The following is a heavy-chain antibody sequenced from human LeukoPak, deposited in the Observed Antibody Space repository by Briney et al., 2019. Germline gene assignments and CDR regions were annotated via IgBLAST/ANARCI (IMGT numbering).Heavy chain of an antibody. J-gene: IGHJ4*02. V-gene: IGHV3-49*04. CDR3: TSKTLGYCSSTSCYTDYFDY. CDR1: GFTFGDYA. Sequence: GGSLRLSCTASGFTFGDYAMSWVRQAPGKGLEWVGFIRSKAYGGTTEYAASVKGRFTISRDDSKSIAYLQMNSLKTEDTAVYYCTSKTLGYCSSTSCYTDYFDYWGQGTLVTVSS. D-gene: IGHD2-2*02. CDR2: IRSKAYGGTT.